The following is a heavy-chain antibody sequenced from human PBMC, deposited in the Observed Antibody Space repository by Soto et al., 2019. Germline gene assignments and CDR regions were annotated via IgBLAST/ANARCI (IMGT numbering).Heavy chain of an antibody. J-gene: IGHJ4*02. CDR1: GFSFGYYL. Sequence: GSLSLACAASGFSFGYYLMSWVRQAPRKGLEWLATIKLDASEKKYVDSVRGRFTLSRDNAKNTLYLQMTGLRVEDTAVYYCAKDRYCSATSCQDFGSWGQGTLVTVSS. V-gene: IGHV3-7*03. D-gene: IGHD2-2*01. CDR3: AKDRYCSATSCQDFGS. CDR2: IKLDASEK.